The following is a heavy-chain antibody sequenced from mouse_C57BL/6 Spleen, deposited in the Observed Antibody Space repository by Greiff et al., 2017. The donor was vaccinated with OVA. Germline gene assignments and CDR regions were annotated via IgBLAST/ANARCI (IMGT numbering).Heavy chain of an antibody. J-gene: IGHJ3*01. Sequence: EVQLVESEGGLVQPGSSMKLSCTASGFTFSDYYMAWVRQVPEKGLEWVANINYDGSSTYYLDSLKSRFIISRDNAKNILYLQMSSLKSEDTATYYCAREDLGRGMFAYWGQGTLVTVSA. CDR2: INYDGSST. V-gene: IGHV5-16*01. D-gene: IGHD4-1*01. CDR1: GFTFSDYY. CDR3: AREDLGRGMFAY.